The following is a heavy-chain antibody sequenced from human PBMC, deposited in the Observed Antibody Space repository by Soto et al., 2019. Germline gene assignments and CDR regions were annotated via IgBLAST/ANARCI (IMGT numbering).Heavy chain of an antibody. CDR1: GGSISRSSYY. CDR2: IYYSGST. J-gene: IGHJ4*02. D-gene: IGHD6-25*01. Sequence: QLQLQESGPGLVKPSETLSLTCTVSGGSISRSSYYWGWIRQPPGKGLEWIGSIYYSGSTYYNPSLKSRVTISVDTSKNQFSLKLSSVTAADTAVYYCARHEGSGSSFDYWGQGTLVTVSS. V-gene: IGHV4-39*01. CDR3: ARHEGSGSSFDY.